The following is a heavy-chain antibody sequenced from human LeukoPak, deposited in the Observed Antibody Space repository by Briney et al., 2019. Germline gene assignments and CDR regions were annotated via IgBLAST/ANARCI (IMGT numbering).Heavy chain of an antibody. CDR3: ARDYYDSSGYYYGY. Sequence: ASVKVFCKASGYTFTSYDINWVRQATGQGLEWMGWMNPNSGNTGYAQKFQGRVTMTRNTSISTAYMELSSLRSEDTAVYYCARDYYDSSGYYYGYWGQGTLVTVSS. J-gene: IGHJ4*02. D-gene: IGHD3-22*01. V-gene: IGHV1-8*01. CDR1: GYTFTSYD. CDR2: MNPNSGNT.